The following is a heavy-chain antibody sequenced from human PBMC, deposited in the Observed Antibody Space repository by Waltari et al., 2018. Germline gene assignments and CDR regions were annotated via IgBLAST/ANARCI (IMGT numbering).Heavy chain of an antibody. CDR3: ARASAPFYGGYSGHLDY. Sequence: EVQLVQSGAEVKKPGESLKISCKGSGYSFITYWIGWVRQMPGKGLEWMGIMCPGDSETRYSPSFQGQVTISADKSSSTAYLQWSSLKASDTAMYYCARASAPFYGGYSGHLDYWGQGTLVTVSS. V-gene: IGHV5-51*03. D-gene: IGHD5-12*01. CDR2: MCPGDSET. CDR1: GYSFITYW. J-gene: IGHJ4*02.